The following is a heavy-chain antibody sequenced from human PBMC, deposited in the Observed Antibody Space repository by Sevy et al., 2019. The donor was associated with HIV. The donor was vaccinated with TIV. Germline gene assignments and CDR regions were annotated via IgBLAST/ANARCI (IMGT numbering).Heavy chain of an antibody. CDR3: ARDLEFYDYGDYGPAFMPDY. D-gene: IGHD4-17*01. CDR1: GFTFSTYG. V-gene: IGHV3-33*01. CDR2: MWFHGSNT. Sequence: GGSLRLSCAASGFTFSTYGMHWVRQAPGKGLEWVAVMWFHGSNTYYADSVKGRFTISRDIAKNTLHLQMNSLRAEDTAVYYCARDLEFYDYGDYGPAFMPDYWGQGTLVTVSS. J-gene: IGHJ4*02.